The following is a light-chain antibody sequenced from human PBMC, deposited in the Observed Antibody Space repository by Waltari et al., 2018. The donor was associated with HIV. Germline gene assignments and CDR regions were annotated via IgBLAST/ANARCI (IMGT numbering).Light chain of an antibody. CDR3: CSYAGTYTYVL. Sequence: QSALTQPRSVSGSPGQSVTISCTGTSSDVGGYDSVSWYLQHPGKVPKLIIYEVIKRPSGVPDRFSGSNSGNTASLTISGRQTEDEADYFCCSYAGTYTYVLFGGGTKLTVL. J-gene: IGLJ3*02. V-gene: IGLV2-11*01. CDR2: EVI. CDR1: SSDVGGYDS.